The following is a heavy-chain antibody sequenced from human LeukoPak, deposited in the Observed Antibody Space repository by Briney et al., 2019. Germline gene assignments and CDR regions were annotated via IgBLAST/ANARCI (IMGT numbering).Heavy chain of an antibody. Sequence: GGSLRLSCAASGFTFSSYNMNWVRQAPGKGLEWVSSISSSSSYIYYADSLKGRFTISRDNARNSLYLQMNSLRAEDTAVYYCARDGSGYDDAFDIWGQGTMVTVSS. CDR1: GFTFSSYN. V-gene: IGHV3-21*01. CDR3: ARDGSGYDDAFDI. CDR2: ISSSSSYI. J-gene: IGHJ3*02. D-gene: IGHD3-10*01.